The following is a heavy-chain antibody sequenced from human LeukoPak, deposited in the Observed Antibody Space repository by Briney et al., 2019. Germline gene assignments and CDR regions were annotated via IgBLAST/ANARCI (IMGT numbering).Heavy chain of an antibody. CDR2: ISSASSNM. J-gene: IGHJ4*02. Sequence: GGSLRLSCAASGFTFSSYSMNWVRQTPGKGLEWISYISSASSNMYYADSVKGRFTISRDNAKNSLSLQMNSLRDEDTAVYYCARGRSNWGPYYFDYWGQGTLVTVSS. CDR1: GFTFSSYS. V-gene: IGHV3-48*02. CDR3: ARGRSNWGPYYFDY. D-gene: IGHD7-27*01.